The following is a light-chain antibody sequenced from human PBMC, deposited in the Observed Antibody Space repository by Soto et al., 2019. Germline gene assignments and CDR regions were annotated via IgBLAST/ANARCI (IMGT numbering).Light chain of an antibody. Sequence: QSALTQPASVSGSPGQSITISCTGTSSDIDGYDYVSWYQQHPGKAPKLIIYEVSNRPSGVSNRFSGSKSGNTASLTISGLQAEDEADYYCSSYTSSSTYVFGTGTKLTVL. CDR1: SSDIDGYDY. CDR3: SSYTSSSTYV. J-gene: IGLJ1*01. V-gene: IGLV2-14*01. CDR2: EVS.